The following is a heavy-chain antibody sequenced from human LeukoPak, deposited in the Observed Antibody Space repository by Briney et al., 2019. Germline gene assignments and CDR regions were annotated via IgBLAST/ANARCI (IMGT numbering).Heavy chain of an antibody. J-gene: IGHJ4*02. D-gene: IGHD6-13*01. CDR2: ISGDGVSP. CDR3: ARDAAAGAGVFDY. Sequence: GGSLRLSCAASGFTFNNYALTWVRQTPGKGLECVSAISGDGVSPYYADSVRGRFTISRDNSKNTLYLQMNSLRVEDTAVYYCARDAAAGAGVFDYWGQGTLVTVSS. V-gene: IGHV3-23*01. CDR1: GFTFNNYA.